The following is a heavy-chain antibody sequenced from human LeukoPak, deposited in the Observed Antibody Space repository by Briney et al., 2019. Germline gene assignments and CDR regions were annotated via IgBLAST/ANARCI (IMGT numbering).Heavy chain of an antibody. V-gene: IGHV3-30*02. Sequence: PGGSLRLSCAASGFTFSSYGMHWVCRAPGKGLEWVAFIRYDGSNKYYADSVKGRFTISRDNSKNTLYLQMNSLRAEDTAVYYCARDWGITGNSCDYWGQGTLVTVSS. J-gene: IGHJ4*02. CDR2: IRYDGSNK. CDR1: GFTFSSYG. CDR3: ARDWGITGNSCDY. D-gene: IGHD1-20*01.